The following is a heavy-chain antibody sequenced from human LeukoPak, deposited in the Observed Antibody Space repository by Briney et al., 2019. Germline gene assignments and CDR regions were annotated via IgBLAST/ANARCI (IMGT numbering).Heavy chain of an antibody. J-gene: IGHJ4*02. CDR2: IDRDGSRI. Sequence: LPGGSPRLSCAVSGFTFSSYWMHWVRQAPGKGLVWVSRIDRDGSRINYADSVKGRFTISRDNGKNTLFLQMNSLRAEDAAVYYCVRGNDYGGPHYWGQGTLVTVSS. CDR3: VRGNDYGGPHY. D-gene: IGHD4-23*01. CDR1: GFTFSSYW. V-gene: IGHV3-74*01.